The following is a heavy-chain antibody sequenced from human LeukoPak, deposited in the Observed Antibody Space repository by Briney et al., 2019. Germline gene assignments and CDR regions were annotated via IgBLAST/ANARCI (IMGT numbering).Heavy chain of an antibody. Sequence: SETLSLTCAVYGGSFSGYYWSWIRQPPGKGLEWIGEINHSGSTNYNPSLKSRVTISGDTSKNQFSLKLSSVTAADTAVYYCARGDYGMDVWGQGTTVTVSS. CDR2: INHSGST. V-gene: IGHV4-34*01. CDR1: GGSFSGYY. J-gene: IGHJ6*02. CDR3: ARGDYGMDV.